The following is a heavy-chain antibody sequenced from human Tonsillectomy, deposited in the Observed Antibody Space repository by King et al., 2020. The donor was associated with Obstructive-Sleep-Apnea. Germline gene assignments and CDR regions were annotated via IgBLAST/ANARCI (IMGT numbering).Heavy chain of an antibody. V-gene: IGHV3-30-3*01. CDR3: ARRRVRGATYYYGMDV. CDR1: GFSFSSYA. CDR2: ISYDGSNK. Sequence: VQLVESGGGVVQPGRSLRLSCAVSGFSFSSYAMHWVRQAPGKGLEWVAVISYDGSNKHYADSVKGRFTISRDNSKNPLYRQMNSLRAEDTAVYYCARRRVRGATYYYGMDVWGQGTTVTVSS. D-gene: IGHD3-10*01. J-gene: IGHJ6*02.